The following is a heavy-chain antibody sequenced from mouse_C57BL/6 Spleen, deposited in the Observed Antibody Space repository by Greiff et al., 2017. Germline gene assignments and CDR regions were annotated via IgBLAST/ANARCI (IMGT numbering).Heavy chain of an antibody. CDR2: IDPETGGT. Sequence: QVQLQQSGAELVRPGASVTLSCKASGYTFTDYEMHWVKQTPVHGLEWIGAIDPETGGTAYNQKFKGKAILTADKSSSTAYMELRSLTSEDSAVYYCTIADGYYGYWGQGTTLTVSS. CDR1: GYTFTDYE. J-gene: IGHJ2*01. V-gene: IGHV1-15*01. D-gene: IGHD2-3*01. CDR3: TIADGYYGY.